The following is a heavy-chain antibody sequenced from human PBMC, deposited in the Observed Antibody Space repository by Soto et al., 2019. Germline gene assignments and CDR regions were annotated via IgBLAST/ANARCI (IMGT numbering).Heavy chain of an antibody. CDR1: GFTFSIYG. CDR3: ARVPGTTRYWDF. V-gene: IGHV3-33*01. CDR2: MWYDGSNK. D-gene: IGHD1-1*01. J-gene: IGHJ4*02. Sequence: GGSLRLSCSTSGFTFSIYGMHWVRQAPGKGLEWVAVMWYDGSNKYYADSVKGRFTISRDNAENSLYLQMNSLSAEDTAVYYCARVPGTTRYWDFWGQGT.